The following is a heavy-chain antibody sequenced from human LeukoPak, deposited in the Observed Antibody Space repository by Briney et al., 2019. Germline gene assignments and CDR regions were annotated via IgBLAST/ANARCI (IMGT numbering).Heavy chain of an antibody. Sequence: SETLSLTCTVSGDSVINSYWSWIRQPPGKGLEWIGRIYTSGSTNYNPSLKSRVTISVDTSKNQFSLKLSSVTAADTAVYYCAGGSSGYYYPAGYWGQGTLVTVSS. V-gene: IGHV4-4*08. D-gene: IGHD3-22*01. CDR2: IYTSGST. J-gene: IGHJ4*02. CDR3: AGGSSGYYYPAGY. CDR1: GDSVINSY.